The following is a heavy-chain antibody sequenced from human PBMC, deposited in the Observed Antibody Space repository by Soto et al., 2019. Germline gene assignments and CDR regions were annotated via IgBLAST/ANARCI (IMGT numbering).Heavy chain of an antibody. CDR1: GYSISSGYY. Sequence: SETLSLTCAVSGYSISSGYYWGWIRQPPGKGLEWIGSIYHSGSTYYNPSLKSRVIVSVDTSKNQFSLKLSSVAAADTAVYYCARAMVCSGGSCYSPYYYYGMDVWGQGTTVTVSS. V-gene: IGHV4-38-2*01. CDR2: IYHSGST. J-gene: IGHJ6*02. D-gene: IGHD2-15*01. CDR3: ARAMVCSGGSCYSPYYYYGMDV.